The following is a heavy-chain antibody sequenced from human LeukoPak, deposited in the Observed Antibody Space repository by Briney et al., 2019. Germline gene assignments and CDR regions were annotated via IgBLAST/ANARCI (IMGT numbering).Heavy chain of an antibody. Sequence: GGSLRLSCAASGFTFTSYAMNWVRQAPGKGLEWVSAISDSGSNTYYADSVKGLFSISRDNSKNTLYLHMNSLRAEDTAVYYCAKDGDPTVTTDFDYWGQGTLVTVSS. D-gene: IGHD4-17*01. J-gene: IGHJ4*02. V-gene: IGHV3-23*01. CDR1: GFTFTSYA. CDR3: AKDGDPTVTTDFDY. CDR2: ISDSGSNT.